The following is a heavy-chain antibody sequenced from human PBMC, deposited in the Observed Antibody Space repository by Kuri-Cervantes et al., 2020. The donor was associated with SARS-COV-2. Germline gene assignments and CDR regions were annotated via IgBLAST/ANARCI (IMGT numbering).Heavy chain of an antibody. V-gene: IGHV4-59*12. Sequence: GSLRLSCTVSGGSISSYYWSWIRQPPGKGLEWIGYIYYSGSTNYNPSLKSRVTISVDTSKNQFSLKLSSVTAADTAVYYCASQAHYYDSSGYYYDYWGQGTLVTVSS. CDR3: ASQAHYYDSSGYYYDY. D-gene: IGHD3-22*01. CDR2: IYYSGST. CDR1: GGSISSYY. J-gene: IGHJ4*02.